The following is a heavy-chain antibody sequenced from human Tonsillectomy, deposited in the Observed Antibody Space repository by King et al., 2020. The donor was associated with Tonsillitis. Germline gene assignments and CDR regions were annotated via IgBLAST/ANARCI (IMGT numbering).Heavy chain of an antibody. J-gene: IGHJ4*02. CDR3: ARDPSYYYDRSRYYGGYFDY. D-gene: IGHD3-22*01. CDR1: GFTFSSYS. V-gene: IGHV3-21*01. Sequence: VQLVESGGGLVKPGGSLRLSCAASGFTFSSYSMNWVRQAPGKGLEWVSSISSSSSYIYYADSVKGRFTISRDNAKNSLYLQMNSLRAEDTAVYYCARDPSYYYDRSRYYGGYFDYWGQGTLVTLSS. CDR2: ISSSSSYI.